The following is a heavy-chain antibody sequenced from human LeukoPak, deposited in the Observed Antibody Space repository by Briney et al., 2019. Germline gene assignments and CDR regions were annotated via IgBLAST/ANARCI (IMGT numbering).Heavy chain of an antibody. J-gene: IGHJ6*02. D-gene: IGHD2-15*01. Sequence: SETLSLTCAVSGGSISGYYWSWIRQPPGRTLEGIGYIYYTGFTTIYNPSLKSRVTISVDTSKNQFSLNLSSVTAADTAVYYCARHDSVGYFQRGMGVWGQGTTVTVSS. CDR2: IYYTGFTT. V-gene: IGHV4-59*08. CDR3: ARHDSVGYFQRGMGV. CDR1: GGSISGYY.